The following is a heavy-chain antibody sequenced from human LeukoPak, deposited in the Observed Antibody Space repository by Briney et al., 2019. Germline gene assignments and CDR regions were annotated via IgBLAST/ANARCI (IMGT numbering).Heavy chain of an antibody. CDR2: ISYDGSNK. CDR1: GFTFSSYG. Sequence: GGSLRLSCAASGFTFSSYGMHWVRQAPGKGLEWVAVISYDGSNKYYADSVKGRFTISRDNSKNTLYLQMNSLRAEDTAVYYCAKDLYYDSSGYYGPHWFDPWGQGTLVTVSS. V-gene: IGHV3-30*18. D-gene: IGHD3-22*01. CDR3: AKDLYYDSSGYYGPHWFDP. J-gene: IGHJ5*02.